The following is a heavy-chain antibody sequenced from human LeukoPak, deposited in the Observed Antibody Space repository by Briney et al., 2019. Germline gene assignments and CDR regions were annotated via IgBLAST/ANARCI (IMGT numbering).Heavy chain of an antibody. V-gene: IGHV1-2*02. CDR2: INPNSGGT. CDR1: GYTFTGYY. Sequence: ASVKVSCKASGYTFTGYYMHWVRQAPGQGLEWMGWINPNSGGTNYAQKFQGRVTMTRDTSISTAYMELSRLRPDDTAVYYCARDSDYYYGSGSYYPEYYFDYWGQGTLVTVSS. CDR3: ARDSDYYYGSGSYYPEYYFDY. D-gene: IGHD3-10*01. J-gene: IGHJ4*02.